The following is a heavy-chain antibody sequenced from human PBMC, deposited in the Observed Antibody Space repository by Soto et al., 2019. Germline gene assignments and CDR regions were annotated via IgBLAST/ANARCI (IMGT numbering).Heavy chain of an antibody. CDR1: GFTFNSYG. Sequence: QVQLVESGGGVVQPGRSLRLSCAASGFTFNSYGMHWVRQAPGKGLEWVAGIWYDGSNKYYADSVKGRFTISRDNSKNTLYLQMNSLRADDTAVYYCARSHNWNYVGLDYWGQGTLVTVSS. D-gene: IGHD1-7*01. CDR3: ARSHNWNYVGLDY. CDR2: IWYDGSNK. V-gene: IGHV3-33*01. J-gene: IGHJ4*02.